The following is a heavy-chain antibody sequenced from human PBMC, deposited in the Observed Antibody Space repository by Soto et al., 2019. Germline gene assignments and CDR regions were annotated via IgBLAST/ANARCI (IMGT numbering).Heavy chain of an antibody. CDR3: ARDSLGQQLAHYYYYGMDV. CDR2: IKQDGSEK. D-gene: IGHD6-13*01. Sequence: LRLSCAASGFTFSSYWMSWVRQAPGKGLEWVANIKQDGSEKYYVDSVKGRFTISRDNAKNSLYLQMNSLRAEDTAVYYCARDSLGQQLAHYYYYGMDVWGQGTTVTVSS. CDR1: GFTFSSYW. J-gene: IGHJ6*02. V-gene: IGHV3-7*01.